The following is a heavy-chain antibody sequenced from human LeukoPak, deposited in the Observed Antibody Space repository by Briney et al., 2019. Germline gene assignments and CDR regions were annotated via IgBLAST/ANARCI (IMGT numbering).Heavy chain of an antibody. J-gene: IGHJ5*02. Sequence: GGSLRPSCAASGFTFSDYYMSWIRQAPGKGLEWVSYISSSGSTIYYADSVKGRFTISRDNAKNSLYLQMNSLRAEDTAVYYCARDALPRKRQQLVRVANWFDPWGQGTLVTVSS. V-gene: IGHV3-11*01. CDR1: GFTFSDYY. CDR3: ARDALPRKRQQLVRVANWFDP. CDR2: ISSSGSTI. D-gene: IGHD6-13*01.